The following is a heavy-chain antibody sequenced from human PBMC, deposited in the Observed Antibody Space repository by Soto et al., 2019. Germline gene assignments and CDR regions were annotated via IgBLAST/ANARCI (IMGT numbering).Heavy chain of an antibody. D-gene: IGHD2-8*01. V-gene: IGHV3-21*01. CDR2: ISSSSSYI. CDR3: ARDRPITLNYRMDV. Sequence: EVQLVESGGGLVKPGGSLRLSCAASGFTFSSYSMNWVRQAPGKGLEWVSSISSSSSYIYYADSVKGRFTISRDNAKNSLHLQMNSLTAQDTAVYYCARDRPITLNYRMDVWGQGTTVTVSS. CDR1: GFTFSSYS. J-gene: IGHJ6*02.